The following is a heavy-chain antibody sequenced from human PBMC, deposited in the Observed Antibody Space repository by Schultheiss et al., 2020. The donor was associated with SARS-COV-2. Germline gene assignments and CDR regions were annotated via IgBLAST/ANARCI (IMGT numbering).Heavy chain of an antibody. Sequence: SQTLSLTCAVYGGSFSGYYWSWIRQPPGKGLEWIGYIYYSGSTNYNPSLKSRVTISVDTSKNQFSLKLSSVTAADTAVYYCARDIAVAGTDYWGQGTLVTVSS. V-gene: IGHV4-59*01. CDR3: ARDIAVAGTDY. CDR1: GGSFSGYY. D-gene: IGHD6-19*01. CDR2: IYYSGST. J-gene: IGHJ4*02.